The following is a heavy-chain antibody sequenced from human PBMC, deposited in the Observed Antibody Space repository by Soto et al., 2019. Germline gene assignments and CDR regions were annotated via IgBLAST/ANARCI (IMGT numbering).Heavy chain of an antibody. Sequence: ASVKVSCKASGYTFSGFYMHWVRQAPGQGLEWMGWINTYSGGTNYAQQFQGRVAMTRDTSISTAYIELRSLRSDDTAVYYCARRGGYRAPSDYWGQGTLVTVSS. V-gene: IGHV1-2*02. CDR3: ARRGGYRAPSDY. CDR1: GYTFSGFY. J-gene: IGHJ4*02. D-gene: IGHD5-12*01. CDR2: INTYSGGT.